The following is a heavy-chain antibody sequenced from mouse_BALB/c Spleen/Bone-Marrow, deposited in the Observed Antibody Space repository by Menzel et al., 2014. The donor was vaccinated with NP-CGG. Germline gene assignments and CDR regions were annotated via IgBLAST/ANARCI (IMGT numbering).Heavy chain of an antibody. CDR1: GFTFSSFA. D-gene: IGHD1-1*01. CDR2: ISSGSSTI. Sequence: EVKVVESGGGLVQPGGSRKLSCAASGFTFSSFAMHWVRQAPEKGLEWVAYISSGSSTIYYADTVMGRFTISRDNPKNTLFLQMTSLRSEDTAMCYCARSGSSSGYFDYWGQGTTLTASS. V-gene: IGHV5-17*02. J-gene: IGHJ2*01. CDR3: ARSGSSSGYFDY.